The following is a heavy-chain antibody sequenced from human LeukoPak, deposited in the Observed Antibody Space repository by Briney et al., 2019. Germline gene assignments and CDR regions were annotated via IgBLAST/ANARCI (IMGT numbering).Heavy chain of an antibody. Sequence: ASVKVSCKASGYTFTGCYMHWVRQAPGQGLEWMGWINPNSGGTNYAQKFQGRVTMTRDTSISTAYMELSRLRSDDTAVYYCARDQYYDFWSGYYKDRDYYYYMDVWGKGTTVTVSS. CDR2: INPNSGGT. V-gene: IGHV1-2*02. J-gene: IGHJ6*03. CDR3: ARDQYYDFWSGYYKDRDYYYYMDV. CDR1: GYTFTGCY. D-gene: IGHD3-3*01.